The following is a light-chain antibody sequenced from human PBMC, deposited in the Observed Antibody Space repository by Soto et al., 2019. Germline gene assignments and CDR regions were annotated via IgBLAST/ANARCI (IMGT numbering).Light chain of an antibody. CDR3: SSYAGSSNV. CDR1: SSVGGGYNY. V-gene: IGLV2-8*01. CDR2: EVN. J-gene: IGLJ1*01. Sequence: SVLTQPSSASGSPGQSVFISCTGTSSVGGGYNYVSWYQQHPGKAPKLMIYEVNKRPSGVPDRFSGSKSGNTASLTVSGLQAEDEADYYCSSYAGSSNVFGTGTKITVL.